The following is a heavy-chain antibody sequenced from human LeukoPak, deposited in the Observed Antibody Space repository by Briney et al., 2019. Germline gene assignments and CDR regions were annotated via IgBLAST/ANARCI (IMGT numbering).Heavy chain of an antibody. V-gene: IGHV4-34*01. CDR3: ARCRGGSPLFVHFDY. CDR2: INHSGST. D-gene: IGHD4-23*01. CDR1: GDSISLSFYY. J-gene: IGHJ4*02. Sequence: PSETLSLTCSVSGDSISLSFYYWSWIRQPPGKGLEWIGEINHSGSTNYNPSLKSRVTISVDTSKNQFSLKLSSVTAADTAVYYCARCRGGSPLFVHFDYWGQGTLVTVSS.